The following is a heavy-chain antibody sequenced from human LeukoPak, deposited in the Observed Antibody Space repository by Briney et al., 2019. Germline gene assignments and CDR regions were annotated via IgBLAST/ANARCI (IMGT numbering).Heavy chain of an antibody. Sequence: ASVKVSCKASGYTFTGYYMHWVRQAPGQGLGWMGWINPNSGGTNYAQKFQGRVTMTRDTSTSTAYMELSRLRSDDTAVYYCARGMYYDILTGYDRWGQGTLVTVSS. CDR3: ARGMYYDILTGYDR. CDR2: INPNSGGT. CDR1: GYTFTGYY. J-gene: IGHJ4*02. V-gene: IGHV1-2*02. D-gene: IGHD3-9*01.